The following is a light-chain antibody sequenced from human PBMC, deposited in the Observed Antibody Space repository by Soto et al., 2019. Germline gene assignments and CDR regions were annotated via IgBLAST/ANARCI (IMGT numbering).Light chain of an antibody. J-gene: IGKJ2*01. Sequence: DIQMTQSPSTLSTSVGDRVTITCRASQSIRSWLAWYQQKPGKAPKLLIYKASSSESGVPSRFSGSGSGTEFTLTIGSLQAEDFATYYCQQYNSYPYTFGQGTKLEI. V-gene: IGKV1-5*03. CDR1: QSIRSW. CDR3: QQYNSYPYT. CDR2: KAS.